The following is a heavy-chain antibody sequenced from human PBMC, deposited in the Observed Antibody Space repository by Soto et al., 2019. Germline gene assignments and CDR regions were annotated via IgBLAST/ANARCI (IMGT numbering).Heavy chain of an antibody. CDR3: AREFGDSSGYFAGAADAFDI. CDR1: GFTFSSYG. V-gene: IGHV3-33*01. J-gene: IGHJ3*02. CDR2: IWYDGSNK. Sequence: GGSLRLSCAASGFTFSSYGMHWVRQAPGKGLEWVAVIWYDGSNKYYADSVKGRFTISRDNSKNTLYLQMNSLRAEDTAVYYCAREFGDSSGYFAGAADAFDIWGQGTMVTVSS. D-gene: IGHD3-22*01.